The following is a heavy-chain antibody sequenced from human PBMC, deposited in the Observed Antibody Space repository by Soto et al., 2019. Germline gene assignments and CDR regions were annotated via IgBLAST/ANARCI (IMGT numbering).Heavy chain of an antibody. J-gene: IGHJ4*02. CDR3: ARGWGRIFDY. Sequence: QVQLQQWGAGLLKPSETLSLTCAVYGGSFSGYYWSWIRQPPGKGLEWIGEINHSRSTNYNPSLKXRVTTSVDTSKNQFSLKLSSVTAADTAVYYCARGWGRIFDYWGQGTLVTVSS. CDR2: INHSRST. V-gene: IGHV4-34*01. CDR1: GGSFSGYY. D-gene: IGHD7-27*01.